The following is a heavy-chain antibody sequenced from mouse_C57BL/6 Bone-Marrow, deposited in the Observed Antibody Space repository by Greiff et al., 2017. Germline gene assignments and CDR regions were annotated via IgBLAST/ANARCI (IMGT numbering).Heavy chain of an antibody. CDR2: IYPGSGST. CDR3: ARMTTVVAPDY. CDR1: GYTFTSYW. Sequence: VKLQQPGAELVKPGASVKMSCKASGYTFTSYWITWVKQRPGQGLEWIGDIYPGSGSTNYNEKFKSKATLTVDTSSSTAYMQLSSLTSEDAAVYYCARMTTVVAPDYWGQGTTLTVSS. D-gene: IGHD1-1*01. J-gene: IGHJ2*01. V-gene: IGHV1-55*01.